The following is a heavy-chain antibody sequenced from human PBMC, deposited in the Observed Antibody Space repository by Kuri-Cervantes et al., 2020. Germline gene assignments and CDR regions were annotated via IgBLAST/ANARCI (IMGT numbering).Heavy chain of an antibody. CDR2: FDPEDGET. Sequence: ASVKVSCKVSGYTLTELSMHWVRQAPGKGLEWMGGFDPEDGETIYAQKFQGRVTMTEDTSTDTAYMELSSLRAEDTAVYYCARDSGRSDYDILTGYYRPYYYYGMDVWGQGTTVTVSS. CDR1: GYTLTELS. V-gene: IGHV1-24*01. CDR3: ARDSGRSDYDILTGYYRPYYYYGMDV. D-gene: IGHD3-9*01. J-gene: IGHJ6*02.